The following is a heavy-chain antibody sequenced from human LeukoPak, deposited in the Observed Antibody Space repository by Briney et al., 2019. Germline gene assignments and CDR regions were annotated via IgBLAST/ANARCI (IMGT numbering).Heavy chain of an antibody. J-gene: IGHJ4*02. CDR1: GLTLSTYS. D-gene: IGHD2/OR15-2a*01. Sequence: GGSLRLSCAASGLTLSTYSVNWVRHTPGKGLEWLSYISHVSNIIYHVDSVKGRFTISRDDAKNLVYLQMNSLKAEDTAVYYCARDSPNIHVHFWGQGTLVTVSS. CDR3: ARDSPNIHVHF. V-gene: IGHV3-48*01. CDR2: ISHVSNII.